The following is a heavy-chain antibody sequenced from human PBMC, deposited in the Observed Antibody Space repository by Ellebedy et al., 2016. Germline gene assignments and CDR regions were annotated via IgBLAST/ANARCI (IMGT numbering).Heavy chain of an antibody. CDR1: GGSVGSINYY. CDR3: AGDEYSSTWYNY. D-gene: IGHD6-13*01. V-gene: IGHV4-39*07. J-gene: IGHJ4*02. Sequence: SETLSLTCTVSGGSVGSINYYWGWIRQPPGGGLEWIGGLYYSGSTYYNPSLKSRVTISADMSNNQFSLKLSSMTAADTVVYFCAGDEYSSTWYNYWGQGSLVRVSS. CDR2: LYYSGST.